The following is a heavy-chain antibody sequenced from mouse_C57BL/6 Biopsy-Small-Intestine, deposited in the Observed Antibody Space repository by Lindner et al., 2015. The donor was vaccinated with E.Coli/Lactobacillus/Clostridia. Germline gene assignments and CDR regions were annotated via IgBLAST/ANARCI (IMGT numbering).Heavy chain of an antibody. V-gene: IGHV1-63*01. D-gene: IGHD4-1*01. Sequence: VQLQESGAELVRPGTSVKMSCKASGYTFTNYWIGWAKQRPGHGLEWIGDIYPGGGYTNYNEKFKGKATLTAGKSSSTAYMQFSSLTSEDSAIYYCARSNWDAMDYWGQGTSVTVSS. CDR1: GYTFTNYW. CDR3: ARSNWDAMDY. CDR2: IYPGGGYT. J-gene: IGHJ4*01.